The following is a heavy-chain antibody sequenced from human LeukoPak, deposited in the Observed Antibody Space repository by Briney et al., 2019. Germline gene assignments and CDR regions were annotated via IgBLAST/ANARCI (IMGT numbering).Heavy chain of an antibody. Sequence: GGSLRLSCAASEFSVGSNYMTWVRQAPGKGLEWVSLIYSGGSTYYADSVKGRFTISRDNSKNTLYLQMNSLRAEDTAVYYCAKDARITLVRGVISWFDPWGQGTLVTVSS. CDR1: EFSVGSNY. CDR2: IYSGGST. J-gene: IGHJ5*02. CDR3: AKDARITLVRGVISWFDP. V-gene: IGHV3-53*01. D-gene: IGHD3-10*01.